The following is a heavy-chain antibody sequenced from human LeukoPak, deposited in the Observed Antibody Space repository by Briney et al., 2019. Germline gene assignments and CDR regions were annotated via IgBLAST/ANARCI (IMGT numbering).Heavy chain of an antibody. CDR3: ARRSEFDNTHYHYFDY. J-gene: IGHJ4*02. V-gene: IGHV4-39*01. D-gene: IGHD2-15*01. CDR2: IYHSGST. CDR1: GGSISSRSYY. Sequence: SETLSLTCTVSGGSISSRSYYWDWIRQAPGKGLEWIGTIYHSGSTEYNPSLKSRVAIFVDTSKNQFSLILHSVAAADTAVYYCARRSEFDNTHYHYFDYWGQGALVTVSS.